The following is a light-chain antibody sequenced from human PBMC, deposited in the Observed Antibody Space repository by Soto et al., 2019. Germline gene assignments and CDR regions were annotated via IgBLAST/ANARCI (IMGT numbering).Light chain of an antibody. Sequence: EIVMTQSPATLSVSPGEGATLSCRASQSVSSNLAWYQQKPGQAPRLLIYDASNRATGIPARFSGSGSGTDFTLTISSLEPEDFAVYYCQQRSNWRGTFGGGTKVDIK. V-gene: IGKV3-11*01. CDR2: DAS. J-gene: IGKJ4*01. CDR1: QSVSSN. CDR3: QQRSNWRGT.